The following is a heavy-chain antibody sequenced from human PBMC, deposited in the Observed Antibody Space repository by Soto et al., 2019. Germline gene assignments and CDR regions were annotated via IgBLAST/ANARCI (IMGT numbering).Heavy chain of an antibody. CDR3: ARGWYSNSSRFDY. Sequence: QLRLVQSGAEVRKPGSSVKVSCKAPGDTFTKYAIRWLRRVPGQGLEWMGGFRPVVEEADLAPKFRGRLTITADASTSTAYMELSDLRSEDTSIYYCARGWYSNSSRFDYWGQGALITVS. CDR2: FRPVVEEA. D-gene: IGHD2-21*02. CDR1: GDTFTKYA. V-gene: IGHV1-69*01. J-gene: IGHJ4*02.